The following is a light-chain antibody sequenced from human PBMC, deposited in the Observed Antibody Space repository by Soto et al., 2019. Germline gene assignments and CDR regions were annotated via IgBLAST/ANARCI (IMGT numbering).Light chain of an antibody. CDR2: GAS. J-gene: IGKJ4*01. CDR3: QQYDNWPPLT. Sequence: EIVMTQSPATLSVSPGERATLSCRANQSISSNLAWYQQKPGQAPRLLIYGASTRATGIPARFSGRGSGTEFTLTISSLQSEDFAIYYCQQYDNWPPLTFGGGTKVDIK. V-gene: IGKV3-15*01. CDR1: QSISSN.